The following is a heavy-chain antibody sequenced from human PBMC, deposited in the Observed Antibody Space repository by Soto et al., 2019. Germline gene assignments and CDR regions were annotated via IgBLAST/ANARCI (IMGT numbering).Heavy chain of an antibody. CDR3: ARGSVVVVITTFKYFDL. CDR2: ISSSSSTI. J-gene: IGHJ2*01. Sequence: EVQLVESGGGLVQPGGSLRLSCAASGFTFSSYSMNWVRQAPGKGLEWVSYISSSSSTIYYADSVKGRFTISRDNAKNSLYLQMNSLRDEDTAVYYCARGSVVVVITTFKYFDLWGRGTLVTVSS. D-gene: IGHD3-22*01. CDR1: GFTFSSYS. V-gene: IGHV3-48*02.